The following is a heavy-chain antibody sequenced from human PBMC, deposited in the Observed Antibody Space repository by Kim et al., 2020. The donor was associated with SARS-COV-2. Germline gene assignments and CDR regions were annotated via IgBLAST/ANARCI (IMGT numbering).Heavy chain of an antibody. Sequence: ATSGMGRRTISRDNSKNTVYLRMNSLRAENAAVYYCARSAGGGYYYGMDVWGQGTTVTVSS. J-gene: IGHJ6*02. V-gene: IGHV3-33*01. D-gene: IGHD6-13*01. CDR3: ARSAGGGYYYGMDV.